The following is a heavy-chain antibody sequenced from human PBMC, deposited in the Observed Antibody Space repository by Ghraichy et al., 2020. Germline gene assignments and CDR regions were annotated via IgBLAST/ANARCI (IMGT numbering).Heavy chain of an antibody. CDR1: GGSINSHY. CDR2: IYYSGGT. V-gene: IGHV4-59*08. D-gene: IGHD4-11*01. Sequence: EALNISCSVSGGSINSHYWSWIRQPPGKGLEWIGYIYYSGGTNYNPSLNSRVTISADTSKNQFSLKLRSVTAADAAVYYCARHEYSYRWFDPWGQGTLVTVSS. J-gene: IGHJ5*02. CDR3: ARHEYSYRWFDP.